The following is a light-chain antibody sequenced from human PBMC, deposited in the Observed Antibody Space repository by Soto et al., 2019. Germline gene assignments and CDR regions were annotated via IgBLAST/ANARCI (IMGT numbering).Light chain of an antibody. CDR1: QSVSSSY. CDR3: QQDGSSPGT. J-gene: IGKJ1*01. V-gene: IGKV3-20*01. CDR2: GAS. Sequence: EIVLTQSPGTLSLSPGERATLSCRASQSVSSSYLAWYQQKPGQAPRLLLYGASSRAPGIPDRFSGSGSGTDFTLTISRLEPEDFALYYCQQDGSSPGTFGQGTKVEIK.